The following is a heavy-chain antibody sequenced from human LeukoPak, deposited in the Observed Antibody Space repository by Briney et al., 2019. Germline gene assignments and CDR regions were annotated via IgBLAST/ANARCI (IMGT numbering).Heavy chain of an antibody. Sequence: GESLKISCKGSGYSFPNYWIGWVRQMPGKGLEWMGIIYPGDSDTRYSPSFQGQVTISADKSISTAYLQWSSLKASDTAMYYCASQRYYYDSSGYSPYYGMDVWGQGTTVTVSS. CDR2: IYPGDSDT. D-gene: IGHD3-22*01. CDR3: ASQRYYYDSSGYSPYYGMDV. CDR1: GYSFPNYW. V-gene: IGHV5-51*01. J-gene: IGHJ6*02.